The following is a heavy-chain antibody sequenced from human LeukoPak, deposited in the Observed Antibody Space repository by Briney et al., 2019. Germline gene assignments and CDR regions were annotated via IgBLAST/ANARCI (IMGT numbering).Heavy chain of an antibody. J-gene: IGHJ6*02. CDR1: GYTFTGYY. V-gene: IGHV1-2*04. CDR3: ARGYCSSTSCSADYYYYYYGMDV. D-gene: IGHD2-2*01. Sequence: ASVKVSCKASGYTFTGYYMHWVRQAPGQGLEWMGWINPNSGGTNYAQKFQGWVTMTRDTSISTAYMELSRLRSDDTAVYCCARGYCSSTSCSADYYYYYYGMDVWGQGTTVTVSS. CDR2: INPNSGGT.